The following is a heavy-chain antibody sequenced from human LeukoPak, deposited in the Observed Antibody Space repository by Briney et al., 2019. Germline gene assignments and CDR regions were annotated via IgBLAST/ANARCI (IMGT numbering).Heavy chain of an antibody. CDR2: IYHSGTT. D-gene: IGHD3-9*01. CDR3: ARTDWLSTYFDY. J-gene: IGHJ4*02. CDR1: GYSISSGYY. V-gene: IGHV4-38-2*01. Sequence: PSETLSLTCAVSGYSISSGYYWGWIRQPPGKGLEWIANIYHSGTTYYNPSLKSRVTISVDTSKDQFSLRLSSVTATDTAVYYRARTDWLSTYFDYWGQGTLVTVSS.